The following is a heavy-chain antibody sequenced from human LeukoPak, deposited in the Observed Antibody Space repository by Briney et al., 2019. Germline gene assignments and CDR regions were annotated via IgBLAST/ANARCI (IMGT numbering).Heavy chain of an antibody. CDR1: GFTFSNAW. J-gene: IGHJ3*02. Sequence: PGGSLRLSCAASGFTFSNAWMSWVRQAPGKGLEWVGRIKSKTDGGTTDYAAPVKGRFTISRDDSKNTLYLQMNSLKTEDTAVYYCTRTHLLRAFDIWGQGTMVTVSS. CDR2: IKSKTDGGTT. V-gene: IGHV3-15*01. D-gene: IGHD3-10*01. CDR3: TRTHLLRAFDI.